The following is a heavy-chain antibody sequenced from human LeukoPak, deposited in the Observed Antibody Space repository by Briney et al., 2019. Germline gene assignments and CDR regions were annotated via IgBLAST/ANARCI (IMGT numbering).Heavy chain of an antibody. D-gene: IGHD6-13*01. Sequence: SETLSLTCTVSGGSISSYYWSWIRQPPGKGLEWIGYIYYSGSTNYNPSLKSRVTISVDTSKNRFSLKLSSVTAADTAVYYCATDSSSWSRAGYFQHWGQGTLVTVSS. CDR2: IYYSGST. CDR3: ATDSSSWSRAGYFQH. V-gene: IGHV4-59*01. CDR1: GGSISSYY. J-gene: IGHJ1*01.